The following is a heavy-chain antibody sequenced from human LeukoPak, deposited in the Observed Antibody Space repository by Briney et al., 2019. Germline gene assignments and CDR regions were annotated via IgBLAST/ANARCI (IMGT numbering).Heavy chain of an antibody. CDR2: IYYSGST. CDR3: ARSYSSGCFYY. J-gene: IGHJ4*02. D-gene: IGHD6-19*01. V-gene: IGHV4-39*01. Sequence: SETLSLTCTVSGGSISSSSYYWGWIRQPPGKGLEWIGSIYYSGSTYYNPSLKSRVTISVDTSKNQFSLKLSSVTAADTAVYYCARSYSSGCFYYWGQGTLVTVSS. CDR1: GGSISSSSYY.